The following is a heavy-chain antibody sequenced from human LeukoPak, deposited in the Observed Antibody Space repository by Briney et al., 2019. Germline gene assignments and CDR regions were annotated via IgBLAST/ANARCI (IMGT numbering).Heavy chain of an antibody. CDR2: IYSGGST. CDR1: GFTVSSNY. Sequence: GGSLRLSCAASGFTVSSNYMSWVRQAPGKGLEWVSVIYSGGSTYYADSVKGRFTISRDNSKNTLYLQMNSLRAEGTAVYYCARNSWKRYDYAQDWGQGTLVTVSS. CDR3: ARNSWKRYDYAQD. J-gene: IGHJ4*02. V-gene: IGHV3-53*01. D-gene: IGHD3-16*01.